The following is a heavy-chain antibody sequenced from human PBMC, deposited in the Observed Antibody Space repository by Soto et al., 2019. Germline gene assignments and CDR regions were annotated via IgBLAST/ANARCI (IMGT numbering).Heavy chain of an antibody. Sequence: SETLSLTCAVSGGSISSGGYSWSWIRQPPGKGLEWIGYIYHSGSTYYNPSLKSRVTISVDRSKNQFSLELSSVTAADTAVYYCASSLLLRFLEWLPPPMDVWGQGTTVTVSS. V-gene: IGHV4-30-2*01. J-gene: IGHJ6*02. D-gene: IGHD3-3*01. CDR3: ASSLLLRFLEWLPPPMDV. CDR2: IYHSGST. CDR1: GGSISSGGYS.